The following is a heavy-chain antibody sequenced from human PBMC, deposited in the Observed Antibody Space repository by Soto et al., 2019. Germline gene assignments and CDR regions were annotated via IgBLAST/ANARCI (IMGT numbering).Heavy chain of an antibody. V-gene: IGHV4-39*07. CDR2: IYYSGST. Sequence: SETLSLTCTVSGGSISSSSYYWGWIRQPPGKGLEWIGSIYYSGSTNYNPSLKSRVTISVDTSKNQFSLKLSSVTAADTAVYYCARNGQQLVYGYWGQGTLVTVSS. D-gene: IGHD6-13*01. CDR3: ARNGQQLVYGY. CDR1: GGSISSSSYY. J-gene: IGHJ4*02.